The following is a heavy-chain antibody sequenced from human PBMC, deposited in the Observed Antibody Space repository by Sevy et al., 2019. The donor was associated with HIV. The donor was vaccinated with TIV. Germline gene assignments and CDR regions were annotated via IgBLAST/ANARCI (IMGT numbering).Heavy chain of an antibody. Sequence: GGSLRLSCAASGFTFSSYAMHWVRQAPGKGLEWVGFIWHDGSQKYYADSVRGRFTFSRDNSKNTLFLQVISLRAEDTAVYYCARGRVGATTSYYFDYWGQGTLVTVS. J-gene: IGHJ4*02. CDR2: IWHDGSQK. V-gene: IGHV3-33*01. D-gene: IGHD1-26*01. CDR3: ARGRVGATTSYYFDY. CDR1: GFTFSSYA.